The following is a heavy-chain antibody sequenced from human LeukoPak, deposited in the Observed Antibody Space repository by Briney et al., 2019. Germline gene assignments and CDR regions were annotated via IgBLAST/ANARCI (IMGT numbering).Heavy chain of an antibody. Sequence: GGSLRLSCAASGFTFSNYAMHWVRQAPGKGLEWVAVISYDGSDKYYADSVKGRFTISRDSSQNTLSLQMNSLRAEDTAVYYCARGRHYYDSGGYHFDYWGQGTLVTVSS. CDR3: ARGRHYYDSGGYHFDY. V-gene: IGHV3-30*04. D-gene: IGHD3-22*01. CDR1: GFTFSNYA. CDR2: ISYDGSDK. J-gene: IGHJ4*02.